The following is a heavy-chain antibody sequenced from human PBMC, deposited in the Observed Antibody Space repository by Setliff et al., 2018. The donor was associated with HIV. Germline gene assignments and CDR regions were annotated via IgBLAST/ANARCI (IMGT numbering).Heavy chain of an antibody. CDR2: IYHFGNT. V-gene: IGHV4-59*12. J-gene: IGHJ5*02. CDR1: GASISSYY. Sequence: SETLSLTCTVSGASISSYYWTWIRQPPGKGLEYIGYIYHFGNTNYNPSLKSRVTMSVDTSKNQFSLRLTSLTAADTAIYYCARSTVGAGASFPWGRGILVTVSS. D-gene: IGHD1-26*01. CDR3: ARSTVGAGASFP.